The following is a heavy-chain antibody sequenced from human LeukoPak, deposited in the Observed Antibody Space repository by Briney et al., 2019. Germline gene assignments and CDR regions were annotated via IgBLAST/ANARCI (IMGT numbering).Heavy chain of an antibody. V-gene: IGHV3-11*04. CDR1: GFTFSDYY. D-gene: IGHD3-22*01. CDR3: ARDGAYYDSSGRTVHFDY. CDR2: ISSSGSTI. Sequence: TGGSLRLSCAASGFTFSDYYMSWIRQAPGKGLEWVSYISSSGSTIYYADSVKGRFTISRDNAKNSLYLQMNSLGAEDTAVYYCARDGAYYDSSGRTVHFDYWGQGTLVTVSS. J-gene: IGHJ4*02.